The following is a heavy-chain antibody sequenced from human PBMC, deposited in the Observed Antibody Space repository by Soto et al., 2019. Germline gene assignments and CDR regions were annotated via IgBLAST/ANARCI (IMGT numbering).Heavy chain of an antibody. CDR1: GLTVSNNY. D-gene: IGHD1-1*01. CDR2: IYSGGST. V-gene: IGHV3-53*01. Sequence: EVQLVESGGGLIQPGGSLRLSCAASGLTVSNNYMSWVRQAPGTGLEWVSIIYSGGSTYYADSVTGRFTISRDSSKNTRYLQMDSLRAEDTAVYYCARAFNWNDAYFAYWGQGTLVTVSS. J-gene: IGHJ4*02. CDR3: ARAFNWNDAYFAY.